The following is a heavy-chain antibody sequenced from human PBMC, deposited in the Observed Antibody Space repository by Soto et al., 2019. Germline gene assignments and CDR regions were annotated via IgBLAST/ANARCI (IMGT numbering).Heavy chain of an antibody. J-gene: IGHJ6*02. CDR3: ARDAHCISTSCYADYYYYGMDV. CDR2: IYYSGST. Sequence: QVQLQESGPGLVKPSQTLSLTCTVSGGSISSGGYYWSWIRQHPGKGLEWIGYIYYSGSTYYNPSLKSRVTISVDTSKNQFSLKLSSVTAADTAVYYCARDAHCISTSCYADYYYYGMDVWGQGTTVTVSS. CDR1: GGSISSGGYY. V-gene: IGHV4-31*03. D-gene: IGHD2-2*01.